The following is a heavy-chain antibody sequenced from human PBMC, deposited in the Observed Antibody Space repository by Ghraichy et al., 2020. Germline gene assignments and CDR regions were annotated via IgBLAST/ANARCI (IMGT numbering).Heavy chain of an antibody. D-gene: IGHD7-27*01. CDR1: GGSFSGYY. CDR2: INHSGST. J-gene: IGHJ4*02. V-gene: IGHV4-34*01. Sequence: SETLSLTCAVYGGSFSGYYWSWIRQPPGKGLEWIGEINHSGSTNYNPSLKSRVTISVDTSKNQFSLKLSSVTAADTAVYYCARDPLLGIPPYYFDYWGQGTLVTVSS. CDR3: ARDPLLGIPPYYFDY.